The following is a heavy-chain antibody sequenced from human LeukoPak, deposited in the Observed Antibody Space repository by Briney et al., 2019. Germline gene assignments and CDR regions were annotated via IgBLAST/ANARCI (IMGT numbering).Heavy chain of an antibody. CDR3: AKVFEVRGARRPKDY. V-gene: IGHV3-30*18. D-gene: IGHD3-10*01. J-gene: IGHJ4*02. Sequence: GGSLRLSCAASGFTFSNYGMHWVRQAPGEGLEWVALISNDGSDKFYADSARDRFTISRDNSKNTLFLQMNSLRIEDTAVYYCAKVFEVRGARRPKDYWGQGTLVIVSS. CDR2: ISNDGSDK. CDR1: GFTFSNYG.